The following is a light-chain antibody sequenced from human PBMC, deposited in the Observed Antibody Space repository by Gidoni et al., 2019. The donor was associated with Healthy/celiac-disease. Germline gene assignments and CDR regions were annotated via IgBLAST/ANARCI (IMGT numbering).Light chain of an antibody. CDR2: GKN. CDR1: SLRSYY. CDR3: NSRDSSGNHPNWV. Sequence: SSELTQDPAVPVALGQTVRITCQGDSLRSYYASWYQQKPGQAPVLVIYGKNNRPSGIPDRFSGSSSGNTASWTITGAQAEDEADYYCNSRDSSGNHPNWVFGGGTKLTVL. V-gene: IGLV3-19*01. J-gene: IGLJ3*02.